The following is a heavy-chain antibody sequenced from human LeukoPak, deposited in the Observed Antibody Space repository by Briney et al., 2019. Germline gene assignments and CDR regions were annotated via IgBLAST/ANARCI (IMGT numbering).Heavy chain of an antibody. V-gene: IGHV3-48*03. Sequence: PGGSLGLSCAASGFTFSSYEMNWVRQAPGKGLEWVSYISSSGSTIYYADSVKGRFTISRDNAKNSLYLQMNSLRAEDTAVYYCARGQDIVVVVAATREHNWFDPWGQGTLVTVSS. CDR3: ARGQDIVVVVAATREHNWFDP. D-gene: IGHD2-15*01. CDR1: GFTFSSYE. J-gene: IGHJ5*02. CDR2: ISSSGSTI.